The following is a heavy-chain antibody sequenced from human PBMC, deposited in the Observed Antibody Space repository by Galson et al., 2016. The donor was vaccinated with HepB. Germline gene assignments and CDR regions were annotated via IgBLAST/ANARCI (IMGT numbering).Heavy chain of an antibody. CDR2: ISTTGSTA. J-gene: IGHJ5*02. CDR3: AKEQGQWLAAALSWIDP. Sequence: SLRLSCAASGFTISNYVMTWVRQAPGMGLEWVSGISTTGSTAYYADSVKGRFTISRDNSKNTLYLQMSGLRVEDTAVYHCAKEQGQWLAAALSWIDPWGQGTLVTVSS. D-gene: IGHD6-19*01. V-gene: IGHV3-23*01. CDR1: GFTISNYV.